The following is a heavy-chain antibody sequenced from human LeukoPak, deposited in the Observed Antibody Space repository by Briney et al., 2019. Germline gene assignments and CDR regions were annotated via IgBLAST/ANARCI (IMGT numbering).Heavy chain of an antibody. V-gene: IGHV1-46*01. J-gene: IGHJ4*02. D-gene: IGHD5-18*01. Sequence: ASVKVSCKASGYTFPSYFIHWVRQAPGQGLEWMGLINPNGDSTDYAQKFQGRVTMTRDTSTSTVYMELSSLRSEDAAVYYCARAAGDTYGYRYYFDSWGQGTLVTVSS. CDR3: ARAAGDTYGYRYYFDS. CDR1: GYTFPSYF. CDR2: INPNGDST.